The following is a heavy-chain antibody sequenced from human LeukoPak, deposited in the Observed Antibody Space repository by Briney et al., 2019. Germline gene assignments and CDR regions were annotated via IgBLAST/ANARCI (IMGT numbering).Heavy chain of an antibody. CDR1: GFTFSSYA. V-gene: IGHV3-23*01. CDR3: AKGGMVRVLFDI. CDR2: ISGSGGST. D-gene: IGHD3-10*01. J-gene: IGHJ3*02. Sequence: GGSLRLSCAASGFTFSSYAMHWVRQAPGKGLEWVSAISGSGGSTYYADSVKGRFTISRDNSKNTLYLQMNSLRAEDTAVYYCAKGGMVRVLFDIWGQGTMVTVSS.